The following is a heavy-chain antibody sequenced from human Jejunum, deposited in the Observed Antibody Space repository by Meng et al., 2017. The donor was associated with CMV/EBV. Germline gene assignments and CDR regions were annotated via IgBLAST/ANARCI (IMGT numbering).Heavy chain of an antibody. J-gene: IGHJ4*02. CDR3: AREGTGGSGYQLNY. V-gene: IGHV3-53*01. D-gene: IGHD3-10*01. Sequence: VRLVESGGGLTQPGGSLRLSCAASGFKVGYNYMSWVRQAPGKGLEYVAFIHSAGTTYYADFVKGRFTISRDESKNTLYLQLNSLRADDTGVYYCAREGTGGSGYQLNYWGQGTLVTVSS. CDR1: GFKVGYNY. CDR2: IHSAGTT.